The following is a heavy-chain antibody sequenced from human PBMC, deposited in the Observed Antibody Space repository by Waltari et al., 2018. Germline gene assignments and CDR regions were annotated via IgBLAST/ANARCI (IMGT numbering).Heavy chain of an antibody. CDR3: ARDDGMRSSWPYYFDY. CDR2: ISSSSSTI. V-gene: IGHV3-48*01. D-gene: IGHD6-13*01. J-gene: IGHJ4*02. Sequence: EVQLVESGGGLVQPGGSLRLSCAASGFTFSSYSMNWVRQAPGKGLEWVSYISSSSSTIDYADSVKGRFTISRDNAKNSLYLQMNSLRAEDTAVYYCARDDGMRSSWPYYFDYWGQGTLVTVSS. CDR1: GFTFSSYS.